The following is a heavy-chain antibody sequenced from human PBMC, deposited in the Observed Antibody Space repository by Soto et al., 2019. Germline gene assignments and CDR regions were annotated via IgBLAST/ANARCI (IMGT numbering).Heavy chain of an antibody. CDR2: ISSSSSTI. CDR3: ARGAFIVSPCAGFDS. CDR1: GFTFSSYS. V-gene: IGHV3-48*01. J-gene: IGHJ4*02. D-gene: IGHD3-10*02. Sequence: PGGSLILSCAASGFTFSSYSMNWVRQAPGKGLEWVSYISSSSSTIYYADSVKGRFTISRDNAKNSLYLQMNSLRAEDTAVYYCARGAFIVSPCAGFDSWGQGTPVTVSS.